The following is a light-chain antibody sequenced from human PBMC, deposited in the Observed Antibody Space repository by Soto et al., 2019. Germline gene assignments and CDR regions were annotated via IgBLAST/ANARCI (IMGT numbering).Light chain of an antibody. Sequence: QLVLTQPASVSGSPGQSIAISCTGTSSDVGGYNYVSWYQQHPGKAPKLMIFEVSYRPSGVSNRFSGSKSGNTASLTISGLQAEDEADYYCSSYTGSSINTVVFGGGTQLTVL. CDR2: EVS. J-gene: IGLJ2*01. V-gene: IGLV2-14*01. CDR1: SSDVGGYNY. CDR3: SSYTGSSINTVV.